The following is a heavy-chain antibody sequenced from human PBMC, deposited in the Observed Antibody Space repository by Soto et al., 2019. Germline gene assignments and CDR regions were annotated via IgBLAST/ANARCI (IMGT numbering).Heavy chain of an antibody. CDR2: IIPIFGTT. J-gene: IGHJ6*02. D-gene: IGHD6-19*01. V-gene: IGHV1-69*12. CDR3: ARVAAVAGIYNYHGLDV. Sequence: QVQLVQSGAEVMKPGSSVKVSCKASGGTFSNYAISWVRQAPGQGLEWMGGIIPIFGTTYYAQKFQGRVTIIADESTTTVYLELSSLRSEDTAMYYCARVAAVAGIYNYHGLDVWGQGTAVSVSS. CDR1: GGTFSNYA.